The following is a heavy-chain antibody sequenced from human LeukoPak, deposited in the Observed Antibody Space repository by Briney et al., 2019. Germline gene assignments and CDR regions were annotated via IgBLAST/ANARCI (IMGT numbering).Heavy chain of an antibody. V-gene: IGHV3-9*01. Sequence: GRSLRLSCAASGLTFDDYAMHWVRQAPGKGLEWVSGISWNSGSIGYADSVKGRFTISRDNAKNSLYLQMNSLRAEDTALYYCAKEKRYCSGGSCYRPLDYWGQGTPVTVSS. CDR3: AKEKRYCSGGSCYRPLDY. CDR1: GLTFDDYA. D-gene: IGHD2-15*01. CDR2: ISWNSGSI. J-gene: IGHJ4*02.